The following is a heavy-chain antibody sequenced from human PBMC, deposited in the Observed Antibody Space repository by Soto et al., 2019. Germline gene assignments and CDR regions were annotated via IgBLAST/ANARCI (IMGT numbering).Heavy chain of an antibody. CDR3: ATPALYASSGYYSASQEY. CDR1: VFTFSSYS. D-gene: IGHD3-22*01. Sequence: PVGSLRLSCAASVFTFSSYSMNCVRHSPGKWLEWVSSISSSSSYIYYADSVKGRFTISRDNAKNSLYLQMNSLRAEDTAVYYCATPALYASSGYYSASQEYWGQGTLVKVSS. J-gene: IGHJ4*02. V-gene: IGHV3-21*01. CDR2: ISSSSSYI.